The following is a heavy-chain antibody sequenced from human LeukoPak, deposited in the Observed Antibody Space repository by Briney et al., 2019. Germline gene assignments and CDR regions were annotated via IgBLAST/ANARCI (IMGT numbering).Heavy chain of an antibody. J-gene: IGHJ3*02. D-gene: IGHD3-10*01. V-gene: IGHV1-18*04. CDR1: GYTFTSYG. Sequence: ASVKVSCKASGYTFTSYGISWVRQAPGQGLEWMGWISAYNGNTNYAQKLQGRVTMTTDTSTSTAYMELRSLRSDDTAVYHCARDGPPMVRGVITAFDIWGQGTMVTVSS. CDR2: ISAYNGNT. CDR3: ARDGPPMVRGVITAFDI.